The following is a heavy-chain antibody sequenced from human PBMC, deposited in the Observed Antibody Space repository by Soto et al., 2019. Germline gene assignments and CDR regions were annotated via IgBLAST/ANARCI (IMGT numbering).Heavy chain of an antibody. J-gene: IGHJ6*02. CDR1: GYTFTSYY. V-gene: IGHV1-46*01. CDR2: INPSGGGT. CDR3: ARASIASSSGPHYGMDV. D-gene: IGHD6-6*01. Sequence: ASVKVSCKASGYTFTSYYMHWVRQAPGQGLEWMGIINPSGGGTSYAQKFQGRVTMTSDTSTSTVYMELSSLRSEDTAVYYCARASIASSSGPHYGMDVWGQGTTVTVSS.